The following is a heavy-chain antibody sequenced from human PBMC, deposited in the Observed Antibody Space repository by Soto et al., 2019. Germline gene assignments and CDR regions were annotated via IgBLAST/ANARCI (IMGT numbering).Heavy chain of an antibody. CDR1: GGSISSGGYY. Sequence: SETLSLTCTVPGGSISSGGYYWSWIRQHPGRGLEWIGYIYYSGSTYYNPSLKSRVTISVDTSKKQFSLKLSSVTAADTAVYYCARRFPYSSNWDFDYWGQGTLVTVSS. V-gene: IGHV4-31*03. D-gene: IGHD6-13*01. CDR2: IYYSGST. J-gene: IGHJ4*02. CDR3: ARRFPYSSNWDFDY.